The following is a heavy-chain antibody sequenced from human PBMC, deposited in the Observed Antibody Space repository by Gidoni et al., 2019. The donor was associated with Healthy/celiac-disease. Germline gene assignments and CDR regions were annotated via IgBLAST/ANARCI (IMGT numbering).Heavy chain of an antibody. CDR1: GGTFSSYD. V-gene: IGHV1-69*06. J-gene: IGHJ4*02. CDR3: ARGADILTGYFPYFDY. D-gene: IGHD3-9*01. CDR2: IIPIFGTA. Sequence: QVQLVQSGAEVKKPGSSVKVSCKASGGTFSSYDISWVRQAPGQGLEWMGGIIPIFGTANYAQKFQGRVTITADKSTSTAYMELSSLRSEDTAVYYCARGADILTGYFPYFDYWGQGTLVTVSS.